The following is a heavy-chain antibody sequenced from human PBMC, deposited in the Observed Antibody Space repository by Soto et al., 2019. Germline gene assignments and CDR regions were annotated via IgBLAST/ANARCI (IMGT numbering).Heavy chain of an antibody. V-gene: IGHV3-30-3*01. CDR3: ARDYLEYGDGYFDY. CDR2: ISYDGSNK. J-gene: IGHJ4*02. D-gene: IGHD4-17*01. CDR1: GFTSSSYA. Sequence: PGGSLRLSCAASGFTSSSYATHWVRQAPGKGLEWVAVISYDGSNKYYADSVKGRFTISRDNSKNTLYLQMNSLRAEDTAVYYCARDYLEYGDGYFDYWGQGTLVTVSS.